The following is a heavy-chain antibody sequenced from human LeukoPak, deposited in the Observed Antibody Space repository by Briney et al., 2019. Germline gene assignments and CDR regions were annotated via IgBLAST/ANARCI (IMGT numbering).Heavy chain of an antibody. CDR3: ARDIAAAGIDAFDI. V-gene: IGHV3-23*01. CDR1: GFTFSSYA. CDR2: ISGSGGST. Sequence: GGSLRLSCAASGFTFSSYAMSWVRQAPGKGLEWVSAISGSGGSTYYADSVKGRFTISRDNAKNSLYLQMNSLRAEDTAVYYCARDIAAAGIDAFDIWGQGTMVTVSS. D-gene: IGHD6-13*01. J-gene: IGHJ3*02.